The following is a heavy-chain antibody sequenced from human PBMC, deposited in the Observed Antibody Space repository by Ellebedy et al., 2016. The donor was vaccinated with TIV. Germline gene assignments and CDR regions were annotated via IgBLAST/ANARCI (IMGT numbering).Heavy chain of an antibody. CDR1: GFTFSTYV. V-gene: IGHV3-30-3*01. CDR2: ISFDGSNN. Sequence: PGGSLRLSCAVSGFTFSTYVIHWVRQAPGKGLEWVALISFDGSNNYYADSVKGRFTISRDNSKSTLYLQMNSLRTEDTAVYYCARGGVRNSYAAADYWGQGTLVTVSS. J-gene: IGHJ4*02. CDR3: ARGGVRNSYAAADY. D-gene: IGHD2-2*01.